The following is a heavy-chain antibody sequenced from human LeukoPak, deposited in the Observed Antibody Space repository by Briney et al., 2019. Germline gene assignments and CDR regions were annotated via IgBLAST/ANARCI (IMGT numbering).Heavy chain of an antibody. Sequence: ASVKVSCKASGYTFTSYGISWVRQPPGQGLEWMGWISAYNGNTNYAQKLQGRVTMTTDTSTSTAYMELRSLRSDDTAVYYCARVPQGSSWPYYFDYWGQGTLVTVSS. CDR3: ARVPQGSSWPYYFDY. V-gene: IGHV1-18*01. D-gene: IGHD6-13*01. CDR2: ISAYNGNT. CDR1: GYTFTSYG. J-gene: IGHJ4*02.